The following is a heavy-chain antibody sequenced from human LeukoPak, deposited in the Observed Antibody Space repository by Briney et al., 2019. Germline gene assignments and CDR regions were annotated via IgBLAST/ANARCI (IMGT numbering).Heavy chain of an antibody. CDR3: ARAYSSSWYDF. D-gene: IGHD6-13*01. J-gene: IGHJ5*01. Sequence: GGSLRLSCAASGFTFSSYAMSWVRQAPGKGLEWVSGISSSGSGGSTYYADSVKSRFTISRDNSKNTLYLQINSVRAEDTAVYYCARAYSSSWYDFWGRGTLVTVSS. CDR2: ISSSGSGGST. V-gene: IGHV3-23*01. CDR1: GFTFSSYA.